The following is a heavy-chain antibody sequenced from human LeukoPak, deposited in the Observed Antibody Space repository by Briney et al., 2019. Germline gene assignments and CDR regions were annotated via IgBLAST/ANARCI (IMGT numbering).Heavy chain of an antibody. CDR2: ISAYNGNT. CDR3: ARGGRITIFGVVRSGAFDI. J-gene: IGHJ3*02. V-gene: IGHV1-18*01. D-gene: IGHD3-3*01. Sequence: GASVKVSCKASGYTFTSYGISWVRQAPGQGLEWMGWISAYNGNTNYAQKLQGRVTMTTDTSTSTAYMELRSLRSDDTAVYYCARGGRITIFGVVRSGAFDIWGQGTMVTVSS. CDR1: GYTFTSYG.